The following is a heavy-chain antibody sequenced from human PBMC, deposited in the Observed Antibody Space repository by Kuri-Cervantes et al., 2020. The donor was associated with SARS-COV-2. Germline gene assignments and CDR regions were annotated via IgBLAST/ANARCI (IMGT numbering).Heavy chain of an antibody. CDR1: GYTFTGYY. CDR3: APFYYRSINNWSDP. CDR2: INPNSGGT. V-gene: IGHV1-2*04. J-gene: IGHJ5*02. D-gene: IGHD3-10*01. Sequence: ASVKVSCKASGYTFTGYYMHWVRQAPGQGLEWMGWINPNSGGTNYAQKFQGWVTMTRDTSTTTVYMELSGLSSDDTAMYYCAPFYYRSINNWSDPWGQGTQVTVSS.